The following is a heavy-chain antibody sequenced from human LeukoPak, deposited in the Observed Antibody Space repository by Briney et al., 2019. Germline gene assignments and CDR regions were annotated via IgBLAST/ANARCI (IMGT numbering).Heavy chain of an antibody. D-gene: IGHD1-26*01. J-gene: IGHJ3*02. CDR3: ARYRFVVGATDSFDI. CDR2: ITTSSSYI. Sequence: GGSLRLSCAASAFTFSTYGMHWVRQAPGKGLEWVSSITTSSSYIYYADSVKGRFTISRDNAKNSLYLHMNSLRAEDTAVYYCARYRFVVGATDSFDIWGQGTMVTVSS. CDR1: AFTFSTYG. V-gene: IGHV3-21*01.